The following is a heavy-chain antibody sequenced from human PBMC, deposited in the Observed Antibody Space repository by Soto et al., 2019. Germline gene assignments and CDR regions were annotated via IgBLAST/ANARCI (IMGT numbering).Heavy chain of an antibody. D-gene: IGHD6-19*01. CDR2: IYYSGTT. J-gene: IGHJ4*02. V-gene: IGHV4-31*03. Sequence: SETLSLTCTVSGLSISSGGYYWTWIRQHPGKGLEWIGCIYYSGTTYYSPTVKSRVTIYVDPSTHQFYLRLRSVTDADADVYYCALTPPIEVAGPDFWGQGTLVTVSS. CDR3: ALTPPIEVAGPDF. CDR1: GLSISSGGYY.